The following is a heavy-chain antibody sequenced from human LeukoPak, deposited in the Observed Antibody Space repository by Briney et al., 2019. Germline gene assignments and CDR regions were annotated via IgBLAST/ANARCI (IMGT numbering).Heavy chain of an antibody. V-gene: IGHV4-39*01. J-gene: IGHJ3*01. D-gene: IGHD2-2*01. CDR1: GGSISRSDYY. CDR2: ISYSGST. Sequence: SETLSLTCTVSGGSISRSDYYWGWVRQPPGKGLEWLGRISYSGSTYYNPSLKSRVTMFVDMSNNQFSLKLRSVAAADTAVYYCARSYCSSTTCYAVGAFDVWGQGTMVTVSS. CDR3: ARSYCSSTTCYAVGAFDV.